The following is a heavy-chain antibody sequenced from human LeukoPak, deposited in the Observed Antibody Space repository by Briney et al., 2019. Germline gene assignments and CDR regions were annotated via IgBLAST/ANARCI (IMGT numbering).Heavy chain of an antibody. J-gene: IGHJ3*01. CDR1: GSTFNDFA. CDR3: ARNLGPFDV. D-gene: IGHD3-16*01. V-gene: IGHV3-23*01. Sequence: PGGSLRLSCGASGSTFNDFAMTWVRQAPGKGLEWVSTIADAGTYYADSVKGRFIISRDNSKNMLYLQLNSLRADDTAMYYCARNLGPFDVRGHGTMVTVSS. CDR2: IADAGT.